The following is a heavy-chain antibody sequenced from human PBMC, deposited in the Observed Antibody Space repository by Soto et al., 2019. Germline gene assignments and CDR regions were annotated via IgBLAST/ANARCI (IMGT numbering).Heavy chain of an antibody. D-gene: IGHD5-18*01. J-gene: IGHJ4*02. CDR2: IYYSGST. V-gene: IGHV4-30-4*01. CDR3: ASNSYGYTFHDY. Sequence: SETLSLTCTVSGGSISSGDYYWSWIRQPPGKGLEWIGYIYYSGSTYYNPSLKSRVTISVDTSKNQSSLKLSSVTAADTAVYYCASNSYGYTFHDYWGQGTLVTVSS. CDR1: GGSISSGDYY.